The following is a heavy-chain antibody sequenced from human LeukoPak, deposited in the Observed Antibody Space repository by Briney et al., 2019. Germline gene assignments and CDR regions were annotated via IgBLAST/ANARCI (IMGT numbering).Heavy chain of an antibody. CDR1: GFTFSSYA. CDR3: AKTRGDSYGYCDY. J-gene: IGHJ4*02. Sequence: GGSLRLSCAASGFTFSSYATSWVRQAPGKGLEWVSAMSGSGGSTYYADSVKARFTISRDNSKNTLYLEMNSLRAEDTAVYYCAKTRGDSYGYCDYWGQGTLVTVSS. CDR2: MSGSGGST. D-gene: IGHD5-18*01. V-gene: IGHV3-23*01.